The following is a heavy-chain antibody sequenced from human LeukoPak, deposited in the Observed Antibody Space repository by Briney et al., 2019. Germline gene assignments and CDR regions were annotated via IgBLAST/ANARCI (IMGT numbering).Heavy chain of an antibody. CDR1: GGSISSYY. CDR3: ARTLPQEDTVDY. CDR2: IYYSGST. D-gene: IGHD5-18*01. V-gene: IGHV4-59*08. Sequence: KSSETLSLTCTVSGGSISSYYWSWIRQPPGKGLEWIGYIYYSGSTNYNPSLKSRVTISVDTSKNQFYLKLSSVTAADTAVYYCARTLPQEDTVDYWGQGTLVTVSS. J-gene: IGHJ4*02.